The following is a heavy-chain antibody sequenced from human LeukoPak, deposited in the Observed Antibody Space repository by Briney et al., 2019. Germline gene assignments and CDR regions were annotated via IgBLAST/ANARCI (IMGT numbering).Heavy chain of an antibody. V-gene: IGHV3-7*01. J-gene: IGHJ5*02. D-gene: IGHD3-3*01. Sequence: PGGSLRLSCAASGFTFSSYWMSWVRQAPGKGLEWVANIKQDGSEKYYVDSVKDRFTISRDNAKNSLYLQMNSLRAEDTAVYYCAGDTYDFWSGYYSGPVLREYNWFDPWGQGTLVTVSS. CDR2: IKQDGSEK. CDR3: AGDTYDFWSGYYSGPVLREYNWFDP. CDR1: GFTFSSYW.